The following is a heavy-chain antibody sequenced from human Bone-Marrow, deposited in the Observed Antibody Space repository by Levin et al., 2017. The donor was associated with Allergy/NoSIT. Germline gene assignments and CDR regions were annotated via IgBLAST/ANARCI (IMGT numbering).Heavy chain of an antibody. CDR2: ITWDSGHI. J-gene: IGHJ3*02. V-gene: IGHV3-9*01. CDR3: TKDSSSNWYVRSAFDI. CDR1: GFPFDDFT. Sequence: QTGGSLRLSCTASGFPFDDFTVHWVRQAPGKGLEWVSGITWDSGHIAYADSVKGRFTVSRDNAKSSLYLQMNSLTPEDTALYYCTKDSSSNWYVRSAFDIWGQGTMVTVSS. D-gene: IGHD6-13*01.